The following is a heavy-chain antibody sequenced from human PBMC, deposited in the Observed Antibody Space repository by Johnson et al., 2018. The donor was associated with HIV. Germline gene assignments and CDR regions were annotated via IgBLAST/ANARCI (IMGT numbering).Heavy chain of an antibody. D-gene: IGHD5-18*01. CDR2: ISYDGSNK. CDR3: ARPYVDTTMADAFDV. J-gene: IGHJ3*01. V-gene: IGHV3-30-3*01. CDR1: GFTFSSYA. Sequence: QMLLVESGGGVVQPGRSLRLSCAASGFTFSSYAMNWVRQAPGKGLEWVAVISYDGSNKYYADSVKGRFTISRDDAKNTLYLQMNSLRPEDTAVYYCARPYVDTTMADAFDVWGQGTMVTVSS.